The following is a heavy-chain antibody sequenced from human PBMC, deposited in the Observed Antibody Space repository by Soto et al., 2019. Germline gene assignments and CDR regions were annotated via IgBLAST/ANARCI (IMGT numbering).Heavy chain of an antibody. J-gene: IGHJ4*02. V-gene: IGHV4-30-4*01. D-gene: IGHD3-3*01. Sequence: QVQLQESGPGLVKPSQTLSLTCTVSGGSISSGDYYWSWIRQPPGKGLEWIGYIYYSGSTYYNPSLKSRVTISVDTSKNQFSLKLSSVTAADTSVYYCARATIFGVVIFDYWGQGTLVTVSS. CDR1: GGSISSGDYY. CDR2: IYYSGST. CDR3: ARATIFGVVIFDY.